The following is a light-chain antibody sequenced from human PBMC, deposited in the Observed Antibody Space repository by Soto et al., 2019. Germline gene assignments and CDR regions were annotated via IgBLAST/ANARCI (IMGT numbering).Light chain of an antibody. J-gene: IGKJ2*01. CDR3: QQYGRSPPYT. V-gene: IGKV3-20*01. CDR1: QSVSSSTY. Sequence: EIVLTQFPGTLSLSPGERATLSCRASQSVSSSTYLAWYQQKPGQAPRLLIYGASSRATGIPDRFSGSGSGTDFTLTISSLEPEDFAVYYCQQYGRSPPYTFGQGTKLEIK. CDR2: GAS.